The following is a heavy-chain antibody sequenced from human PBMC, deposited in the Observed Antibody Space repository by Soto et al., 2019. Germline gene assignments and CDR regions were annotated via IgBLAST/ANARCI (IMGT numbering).Heavy chain of an antibody. CDR1: GGTFSSLA. Sequence: QVQLVQSGAEVKKPGSSVKVSCKASGGTFSSLAISWVRQAPGQGLEWMGGLVPVFGTANYAQKFQDRVTITADTSRSTSYMELSSLRSEDTAVYYCARSPGVFDYWGQGTLVTVSS. CDR2: LVPVFGTA. D-gene: IGHD3-10*01. CDR3: ARSPGVFDY. V-gene: IGHV1-69*06. J-gene: IGHJ4*02.